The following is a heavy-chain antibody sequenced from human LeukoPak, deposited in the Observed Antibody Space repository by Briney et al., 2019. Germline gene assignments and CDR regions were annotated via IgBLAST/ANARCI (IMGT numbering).Heavy chain of an antibody. D-gene: IGHD5-24*01. V-gene: IGHV5-51*01. CDR3: ARQITRDGYNLGFDY. J-gene: IGHJ4*02. Sequence: GESLKISCKASGYSSTSYWIGWVRQMPGKGLEWMGIIYPGDSDTIYSPSFQGQVTISADKSISTAYLQWSSLKASDTAMYYCARQITRDGYNLGFDYWGQGTLVTVSS. CDR1: GYSSTSYW. CDR2: IYPGDSDT.